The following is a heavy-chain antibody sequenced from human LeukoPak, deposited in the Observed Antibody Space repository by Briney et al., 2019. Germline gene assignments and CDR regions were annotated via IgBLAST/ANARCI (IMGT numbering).Heavy chain of an antibody. CDR2: IYYSGST. V-gene: IGHV4-39*01. Sequence: SPSETLSLTCTVSGGSISSSSYYWGWIRQPPGKGLEWIGSIYYSGSTYYNPSLKSRVTISADTSKNQFSLKLSSVTAADTAVYYCAKSSGSCDFDYWGQGTLVTVSS. CDR1: GGSISSSSYY. CDR3: AKSSGSCDFDY. D-gene: IGHD2-15*01. J-gene: IGHJ4*02.